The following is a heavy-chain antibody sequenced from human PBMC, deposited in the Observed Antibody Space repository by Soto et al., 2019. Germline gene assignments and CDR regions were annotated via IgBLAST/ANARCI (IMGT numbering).Heavy chain of an antibody. J-gene: IGHJ4*01. V-gene: IGHV3-53*01. CDR1: GFTVNTNY. D-gene: IGHD2-2*02. Sequence: GGSLRLSCLVSGFTVNTNYMYWVRQAPGRGLEWVSAMYSGGDIHYADSVKGRFTISRDTSENTLYLRMDKLRVEDTAVYFCVSRIPSWVFDYWGKGTLVTVSS. CDR2: MYSGGDI. CDR3: VSRIPSWVFDY.